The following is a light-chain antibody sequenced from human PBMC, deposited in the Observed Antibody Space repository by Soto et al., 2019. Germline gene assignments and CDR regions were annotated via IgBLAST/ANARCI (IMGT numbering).Light chain of an antibody. CDR3: QQYNDWPLT. V-gene: IGKV3-20*01. Sequence: EIVLTQSPGTLSLSPGERATLSCRASQSVGSSYLAWYQQKPGQAPRLLMYGASTRATGIPDRFTGSGSGTDFTLTISSLQSEDLALYYCQQYNDWPLTFGQGTKVDI. J-gene: IGKJ1*01. CDR2: GAS. CDR1: QSVGSSY.